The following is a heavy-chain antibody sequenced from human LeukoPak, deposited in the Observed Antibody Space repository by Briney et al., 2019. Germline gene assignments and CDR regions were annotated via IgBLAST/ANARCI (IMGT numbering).Heavy chain of an antibody. Sequence: GGSLRLSCAASGFSFSNYWMSWVRQAPGKGLEWVANIKQDGSEGYYVDSAKGRFTISRDNAKNSLYLQMNSLRAEDTAVYYCARKVGDSSGYYYADSWFDPWGQGTLVTVSS. CDR2: IKQDGSEG. J-gene: IGHJ5*02. CDR3: ARKVGDSSGYYYADSWFDP. CDR1: GFSFSNYW. V-gene: IGHV3-7*01. D-gene: IGHD3-22*01.